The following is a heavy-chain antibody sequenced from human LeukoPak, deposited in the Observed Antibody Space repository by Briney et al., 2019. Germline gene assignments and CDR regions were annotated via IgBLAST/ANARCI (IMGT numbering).Heavy chain of an antibody. CDR3: ARGAYYDFWSGYMPPDNWFDP. V-gene: IGHV4-31*03. J-gene: IGHJ5*02. Sequence: SETLSLTCTVSGGSISSGGYYWSWIRQHPGKGLEWIGYIYYSGSTYYNPSLKSRVTISVDTSKNQFSLKLSSVTAADTAVYYCARGAYYDFWSGYMPPDNWFDPWGQGTLVTVSS. CDR2: IYYSGST. CDR1: GGSISSGGYY. D-gene: IGHD3-3*01.